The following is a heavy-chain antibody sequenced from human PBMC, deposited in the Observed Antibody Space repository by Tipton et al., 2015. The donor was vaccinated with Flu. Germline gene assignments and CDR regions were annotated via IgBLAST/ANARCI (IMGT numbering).Heavy chain of an antibody. CDR3: ARPDYGDYNFDY. J-gene: IGHJ4*02. CDR2: IYYSGST. D-gene: IGHD4-17*01. CDR1: GGSISSSSYY. V-gene: IGHV4-39*01. Sequence: TLSLTCTVSGGSISSSSYYWGWIRQPPGKGLEWIGSIYYSGSTYYNPSLKSRVTISVDTSKNQFSLKLSSVTAADTAVYYCARPDYGDYNFDYWGQGTLVTVSS.